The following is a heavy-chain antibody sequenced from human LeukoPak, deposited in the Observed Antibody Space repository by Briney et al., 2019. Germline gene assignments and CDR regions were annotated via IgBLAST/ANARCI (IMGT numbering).Heavy chain of an antibody. J-gene: IGHJ4*02. CDR1: GYTFTGYY. CDR3: ARETDVWGSYRFDY. D-gene: IGHD3-16*02. CDR2: ISPNSGGT. V-gene: IGHV1-2*06. Sequence: ASVKVSCKASGYTFTGYYMHWVRQAPGQGLEWMGRISPNSGGTNYAQKFQGRVTMTRDTSISTAYMELSRLRSDDTAVYYCARETDVWGSYRFDYWGQGTLVTVSS.